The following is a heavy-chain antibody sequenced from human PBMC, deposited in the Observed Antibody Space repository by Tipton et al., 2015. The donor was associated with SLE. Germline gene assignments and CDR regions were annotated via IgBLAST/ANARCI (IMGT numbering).Heavy chain of an antibody. CDR3: ARGGLGVSYYYYMDV. CDR1: GDSISSSSYY. J-gene: IGHJ6*03. D-gene: IGHD1-26*01. CDR2: VYYTGNT. Sequence: TLSLTCIVSGDSISSSSYYWGWIRQPPGKGLEWVGTVYYTGNTFYNPSLKSRVTISVDTSKNQFSLKLSSVTAADTAVYYCARGGLGVSYYYYMDVWGKGTTVTVSS. V-gene: IGHV4-39*07.